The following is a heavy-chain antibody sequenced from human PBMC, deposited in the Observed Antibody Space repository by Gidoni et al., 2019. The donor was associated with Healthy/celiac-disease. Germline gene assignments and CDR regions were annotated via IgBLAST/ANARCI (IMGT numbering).Heavy chain of an antibody. D-gene: IGHD3-22*01. CDR1: GVTFSSYA. V-gene: IGHV1-69*01. CDR3: AREVYDSSGYYQVYGMDV. Sequence: QVQLVQSGAEVKKPGSSVKVSCKASGVTFSSYAISWVRQAPGQGLEWMGGIIPIFGTANYAQKFQGRVTITADESTSTAYMGLSSLRSEDTAVYYCAREVYDSSGYYQVYGMDVWGQGTTVTVSS. CDR2: IIPIFGTA. J-gene: IGHJ6*02.